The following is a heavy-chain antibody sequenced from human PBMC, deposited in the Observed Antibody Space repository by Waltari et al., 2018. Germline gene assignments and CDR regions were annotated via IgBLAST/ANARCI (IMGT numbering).Heavy chain of an antibody. CDR3: ARANLRLGELSLPNY. CDR1: GGSISSYY. Sequence: QVQLQELGPGLVKPSETLSLTCTVSGGSISSYYWSWIRQPPGKGLEWIGYIYYSGSTNYNPSLKSRVTISVDTSKNQFSLKLSSVTAADTAVYYCARANLRLGELSLPNYWGQGTLVTVSS. D-gene: IGHD3-16*02. V-gene: IGHV4-59*01. CDR2: IYYSGST. J-gene: IGHJ4*02.